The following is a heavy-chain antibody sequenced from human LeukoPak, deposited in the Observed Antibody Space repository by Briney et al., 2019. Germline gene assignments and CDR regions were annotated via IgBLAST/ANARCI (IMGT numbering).Heavy chain of an antibody. CDR2: ISGSGGST. CDR3: ARGPGYAYFDY. V-gene: IGHV3-23*01. J-gene: IGHJ4*02. D-gene: IGHD5-12*01. CDR1: GFTFSSYA. Sequence: GGSLRLSCAASGFTFSSYAMSWVRQAPGKGLEWVSAISGSGGSTYYADSVKGRFTISRDNSRNTLYLQMNSLRAEDTAVYYCARGPGYAYFDYWGQGTLVTVSS.